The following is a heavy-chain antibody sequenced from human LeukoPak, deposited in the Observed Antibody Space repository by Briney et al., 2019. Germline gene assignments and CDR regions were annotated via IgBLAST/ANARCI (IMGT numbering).Heavy chain of an antibody. Sequence: QPGGSLRLSCAASGFTFSSYAMHWVRQAPGKGLEYVSAISSNGGSTYYANSVKGRFTISRDNSKNTLYLQMNSLRAEDTAVYYCAKDRGPAWDDILTGYRPKAIDYWGQGTLVTVSS. CDR3: AKDRGPAWDDILTGYRPKAIDY. CDR2: ISSNGGST. V-gene: IGHV3-64*01. J-gene: IGHJ4*02. D-gene: IGHD3-9*01. CDR1: GFTFSSYA.